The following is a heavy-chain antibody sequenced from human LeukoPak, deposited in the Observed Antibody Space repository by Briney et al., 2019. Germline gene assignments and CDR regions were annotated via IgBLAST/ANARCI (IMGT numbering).Heavy chain of an antibody. J-gene: IGHJ4*02. V-gene: IGHV1-2*02. CDR3: ARVVLPYRYYFDY. CDR2: INPNSGGT. CDR1: GYTFTGYH. D-gene: IGHD3-10*01. Sequence: ASVKVSCKASGYTFTGYHMHWVRQAPGQGLEWMGWINPNSGGTNYAQKFQGRVTMTRDTSISTAYMELSRLRSDDTAVYYCARVVLPYRYYFDYWGQGTLVTVSS.